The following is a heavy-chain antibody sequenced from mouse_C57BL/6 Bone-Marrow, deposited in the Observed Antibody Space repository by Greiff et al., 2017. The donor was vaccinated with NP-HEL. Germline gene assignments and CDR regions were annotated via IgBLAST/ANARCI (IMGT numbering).Heavy chain of an antibody. J-gene: IGHJ4*01. Sequence: EVKLVESGGGLVKPGGSLKLSCAASGFTFSSYAMSWVRQTPEKRLEWVATISDGGSYTYYPDNVKGRFTISRDNAKNNLYLQLSHLKSEDTAMYYCARRGTTVGYWGQGTSVTVSS. V-gene: IGHV5-4*03. CDR1: GFTFSSYA. CDR3: ARRGTTVGY. CDR2: ISDGGSYT. D-gene: IGHD1-1*01.